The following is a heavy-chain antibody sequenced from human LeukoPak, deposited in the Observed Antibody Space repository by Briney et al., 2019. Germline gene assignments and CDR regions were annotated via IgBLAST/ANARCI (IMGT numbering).Heavy chain of an antibody. D-gene: IGHD1-7*01. CDR2: ISGSGGST. Sequence: GKSLRLSCAASGFTFSSYAMSWVRQAPGKGLEWVSGISGSGGSTYYADSVKGRFTISRGNSKNTLYLQMNSLRAEDTAVYYCAKAPNWNYVWDGHDAFDIWGQGTMVTVSS. CDR3: AKAPNWNYVWDGHDAFDI. J-gene: IGHJ3*02. V-gene: IGHV3-23*01. CDR1: GFTFSSYA.